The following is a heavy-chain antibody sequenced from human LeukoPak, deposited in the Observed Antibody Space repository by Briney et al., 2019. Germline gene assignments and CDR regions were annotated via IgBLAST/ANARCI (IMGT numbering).Heavy chain of an antibody. D-gene: IGHD3-16*02. J-gene: IGHJ3*02. CDR3: AWGSYRPGSAFDI. V-gene: IGHV1-69*13. Sequence: EASVKVSCKASGGTFSSYAISWVRQAPGQGLEWMGGISPSFGTANYAQKFQGRVTITADESTSPAYLELSSLRSEDTAVYYCAWGSYRPGSAFDIWGQGTMVTVSS. CDR1: GGTFSSYA. CDR2: ISPSFGTA.